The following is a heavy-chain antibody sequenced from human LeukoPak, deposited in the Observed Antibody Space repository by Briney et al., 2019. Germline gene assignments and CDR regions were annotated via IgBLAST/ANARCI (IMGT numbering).Heavy chain of an antibody. CDR1: GGSISSSSYY. CDR3: ARLTRSSSWYDY. Sequence: PSETLSLTCTVSGGSISSSSYYWGWIRQPPGKGLEGIGSIYYSGSTYYNPSLNSRVTISIDTSKNQFSLKLSSVTAADTAVYYCARLTRSSSWYDYWGQGTLVTVSS. J-gene: IGHJ4*02. CDR2: IYYSGST. D-gene: IGHD6-13*01. V-gene: IGHV4-39*07.